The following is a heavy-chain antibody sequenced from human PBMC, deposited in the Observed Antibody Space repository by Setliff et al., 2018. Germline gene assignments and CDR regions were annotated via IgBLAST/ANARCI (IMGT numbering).Heavy chain of an antibody. J-gene: IGHJ4*02. Sequence: PGGSLRLSCAASGFTFSTYAVSWVRQAPGKGLEWVSSISATGGATYYADSVKGRFTIFRDNSKNSLYLQMNDLRAEDTAVYYCAKDLASWSPDRWGLGTLVTVSS. CDR2: ISATGGAT. CDR3: AKDLASWSPDR. V-gene: IGHV3-23*01. CDR1: GFTFSTYA. D-gene: IGHD3-3*01.